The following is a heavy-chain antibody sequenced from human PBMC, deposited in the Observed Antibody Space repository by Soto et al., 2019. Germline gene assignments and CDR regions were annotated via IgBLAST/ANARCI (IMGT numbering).Heavy chain of an antibody. V-gene: IGHV4-31*03. CDR3: ARVGSRVNGYYGMDV. D-gene: IGHD2-8*01. CDR1: GGSISSGGYY. Sequence: QVQLQESGPGLVKPSQTLSLTCTVSGGSISSGGYYWSWIRQHPGKGLEWIGYIYYRGSTYYNPSPNSRVTISVDTSKNQFSLKLSSVTAADTAVYYCARVGSRVNGYYGMDVWGQGTTVTVSS. J-gene: IGHJ6*02. CDR2: IYYRGST.